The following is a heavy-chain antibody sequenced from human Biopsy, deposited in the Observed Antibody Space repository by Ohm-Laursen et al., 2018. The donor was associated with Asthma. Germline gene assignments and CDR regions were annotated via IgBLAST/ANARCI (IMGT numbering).Heavy chain of an antibody. CDR2: FKSVFGTT. Sequence: AASVKVSCKSLGGTFNTYVIGWVRQAPGQGLEWMGGFKSVFGTTTYPQKFQDRVTITADDSTSTVYMELSSLRSEDTAVYYCARKAGSCISRTCYSLDFWGQGTLVTVSS. D-gene: IGHD2-2*01. V-gene: IGHV1-69*13. J-gene: IGHJ4*02. CDR1: GGTFNTYV. CDR3: ARKAGSCISRTCYSLDF.